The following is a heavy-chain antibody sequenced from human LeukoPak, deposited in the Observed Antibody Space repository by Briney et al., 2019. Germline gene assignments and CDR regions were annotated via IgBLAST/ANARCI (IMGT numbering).Heavy chain of an antibody. CDR3: ALYYYDSSGYYAGYFDY. CDR2: IYYSGST. J-gene: IGHJ4*02. Sequence: SETLSLTCTVSGGSISSYYWNWIRQPPAKGLERIWYIYYSGSTNSHPSLKSRVIISVDTSKTQFSLKLSSVTAADTAVYYCALYYYDSSGYYAGYFDYWGQGTLVTVSS. CDR1: GGSISSYY. D-gene: IGHD3-22*01. V-gene: IGHV4-59*01.